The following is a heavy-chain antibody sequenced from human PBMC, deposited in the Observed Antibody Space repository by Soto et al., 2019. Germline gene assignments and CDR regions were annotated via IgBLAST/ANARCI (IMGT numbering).Heavy chain of an antibody. CDR1: GGSISSSRYY. CDR3: ARHGGGYCSGGSCSWVFDY. V-gene: IGHV4-39*01. J-gene: IGHJ4*02. Sequence: QLQLQESGPGLVKPSETLSLTCTVSGGSISSSRYYWGWIRQPPGKGLEWIGSIYYSGSTYYNPSLKSRVTISVDTSKNQFSLKLSSVTAADTAVYYCARHGGGYCSGGSCSWVFDYWGQGTLVTVSS. CDR2: IYYSGST. D-gene: IGHD2-15*01.